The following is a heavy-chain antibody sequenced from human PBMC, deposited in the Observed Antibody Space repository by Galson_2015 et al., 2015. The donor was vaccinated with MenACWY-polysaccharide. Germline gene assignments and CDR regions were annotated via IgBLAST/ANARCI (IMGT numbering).Heavy chain of an antibody. J-gene: IGHJ6*03. V-gene: IGHV1-8*01. CDR2: MNPNSGGT. CDR1: GYTFTGFH. D-gene: IGHD2-15*01. CDR3: ARVGGSSGALYYYYYYMDV. Sequence: SVKVSCKASGYTFTGFHINWVRQATGQGLEWMGWMNPNSGGTGYAQKFQGRVTMTRDTSTSTAYMELNSLSSEDTAVYYCARVGGSSGALYYYYYYMDVWGEGTTVTVSS.